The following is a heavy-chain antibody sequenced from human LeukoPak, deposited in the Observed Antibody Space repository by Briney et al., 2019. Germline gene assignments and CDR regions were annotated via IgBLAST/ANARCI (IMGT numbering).Heavy chain of an antibody. D-gene: IGHD3-22*01. J-gene: IGHJ4*02. CDR3: ATSYYYDSSGYYYGFDY. CDR1: GGSVSSGTYY. V-gene: IGHV4-61*01. Sequence: SSETLSLTCTVSGGSVSSGTYYWSWIRQPPGKGLEWIGYIYYSGSTNYNPFLKSRVTISVDTSKNQFSLKLSSATAADTAVYYCATSYYYDSSGYYYGFDYWGQGTLVTVSS. CDR2: IYYSGST.